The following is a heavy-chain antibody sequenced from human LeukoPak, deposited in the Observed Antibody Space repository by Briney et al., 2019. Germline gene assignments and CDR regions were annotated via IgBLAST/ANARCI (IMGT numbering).Heavy chain of an antibody. CDR3: ARGSMASPGAPSYYYYYMDV. Sequence: PGGSLRLSCAASGFTFSSYAMSWVRQAPGKGLEWVSSISSSPSYIYYADSVKGRFTISRDNAKNSLYLQMNSLRAEDTAVYYCARGSMASPGAPSYYYYYMDVWGKGTTVTVSS. CDR2: ISSSPSYI. D-gene: IGHD2-8*01. CDR1: GFTFSSYA. J-gene: IGHJ6*03. V-gene: IGHV3-21*01.